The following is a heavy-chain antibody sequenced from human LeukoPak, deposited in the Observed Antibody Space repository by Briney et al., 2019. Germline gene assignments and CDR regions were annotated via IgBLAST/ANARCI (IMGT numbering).Heavy chain of an antibody. V-gene: IGHV3-23*01. Sequence: GGSLRLSCAASGVTLSSYAMSWARQAPGKGLEWVSGISSSGSGGNTYYADSVKGRFTISRDNSKNTLYLQMNSLRAEDTAVYYCAREIRLMVYAPDYYYYGMDVWGQGTTVTVSS. D-gene: IGHD2-8*01. CDR2: ISSSGSGGNT. J-gene: IGHJ6*02. CDR3: AREIRLMVYAPDYYYYGMDV. CDR1: GVTLSSYA.